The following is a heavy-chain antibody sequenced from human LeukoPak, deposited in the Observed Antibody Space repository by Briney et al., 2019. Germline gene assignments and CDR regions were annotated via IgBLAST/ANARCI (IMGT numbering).Heavy chain of an antibody. Sequence: ASVTVSCKASGYTFTNFGVSWVRQAPGQGLEWMGWISPYKGTTYYAQNLQGRVTMTTDTSTSKAYMELRSLRSDDTAVYYCARGRYYGSGSYYVRFDPWGQGTLVTVSS. CDR1: GYTFTNFG. CDR3: ARGRYYGSGSYYVRFDP. J-gene: IGHJ5*02. V-gene: IGHV1-18*01. CDR2: ISPYKGTT. D-gene: IGHD3-10*01.